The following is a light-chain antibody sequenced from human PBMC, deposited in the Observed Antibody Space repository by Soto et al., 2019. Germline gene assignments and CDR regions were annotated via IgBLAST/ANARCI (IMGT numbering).Light chain of an antibody. CDR3: CSYAGIYPYV. CDR1: SSNIGRNP. Sequence: QSVLTQPPSASGTPGQRVIISCSGGSSNIGRNPVNWYQKFPGTAPKLLISLNTQRPSGVPDRFSGSKSGTSASLAISGLRSEDEAGYYCCSYAGIYPYVFGTGTKVTVL. J-gene: IGLJ1*01. CDR2: LNT. V-gene: IGLV1-44*01.